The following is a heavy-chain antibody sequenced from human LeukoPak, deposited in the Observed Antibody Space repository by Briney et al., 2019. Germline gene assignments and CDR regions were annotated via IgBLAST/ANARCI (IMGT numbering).Heavy chain of an antibody. D-gene: IGHD3-3*01. CDR1: GFTFSSYA. CDR3: ARRVRVQYGVKGGAFDI. V-gene: IGHV3-23*01. CDR2: ISGSGGST. J-gene: IGHJ3*02. Sequence: GGSLRLSCAASGFTFSSYAMSWVRQAPGKGLEWVSAISGSGGSTYYADSVKGRFTISRDNSKNSLYLQMSSLRAEDTAVYYCARRVRVQYGVKGGAFDIWGQGTMVTVSS.